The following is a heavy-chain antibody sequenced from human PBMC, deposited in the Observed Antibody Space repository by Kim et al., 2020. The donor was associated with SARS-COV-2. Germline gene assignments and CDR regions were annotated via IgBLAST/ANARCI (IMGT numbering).Heavy chain of an antibody. CDR3: ARQTFLWFGGDNDC. CDR1: GGSISSGRYY. Sequence: SETLSLTCTVSGGSISSGRYYWGWVRQPPGKGLEWIATMYYTGRTYYNPSLESRVTLSLDTSKNSVSLTVTSVTAADTAVYYCARQTFLWFGGDNDCWG. V-gene: IGHV4-39*01. CDR2: MYYTGRT. J-gene: IGHJ4*01. D-gene: IGHD3-10*01.